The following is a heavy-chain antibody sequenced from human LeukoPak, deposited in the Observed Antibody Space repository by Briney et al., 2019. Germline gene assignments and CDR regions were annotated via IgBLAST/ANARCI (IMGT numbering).Heavy chain of an antibody. D-gene: IGHD3-3*01. J-gene: IGHJ4*02. CDR3: GRGEYDFCSGSYYFLL. CDR1: GFTFSDYY. CDR2: ISSSGSTI. Sequence: PGGSLRLSCAASGFTFSDYYMSWIRQAPGKGLEWVSYISSSGSTIYYADSVKGRFTISRDNAKNSLYLQMNSLRAEDTAVYYCGRGEYDFCSGSYYFLLWGQGTQVTVSS. V-gene: IGHV3-11*01.